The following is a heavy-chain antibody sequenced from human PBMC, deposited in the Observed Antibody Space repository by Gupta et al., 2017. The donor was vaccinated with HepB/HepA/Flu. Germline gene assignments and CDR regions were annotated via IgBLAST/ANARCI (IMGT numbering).Heavy chain of an antibody. D-gene: IGHD3-16*02. CDR1: GFTFSNAW. CDR3: TTDVDDDVWGSYRPLGDY. V-gene: IGHV3-15*01. Sequence: EVQLVESGGGLVKPGGSLRLSCAASGFTFSNAWMSWVRQAPGKGLEGVGRIKSKTDGGTTDYAAPGKGRGTISRDDSKNTLERQMNSLKTEDTAVYDCTTDVDDDVWGSYRPLGDYGGQGTLVTVSS. CDR2: IKSKTDGGTT. J-gene: IGHJ4*02.